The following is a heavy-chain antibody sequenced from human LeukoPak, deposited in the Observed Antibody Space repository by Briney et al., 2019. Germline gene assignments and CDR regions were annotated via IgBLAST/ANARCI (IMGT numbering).Heavy chain of an antibody. CDR1: GFTSSSYA. Sequence: GGSLRLSCVASGFTSSSYAMSWVRQAPGKGLEWVSAISGSGGSTYYADSVKGRFTISRENAKNSLYLQMNSLRAEDTAVYYCARRDSGGYCFDYWGQGTLVTVSS. CDR2: ISGSGGST. CDR3: ARRDSGGYCFDY. V-gene: IGHV3-23*01. D-gene: IGHD3-22*01. J-gene: IGHJ4*02.